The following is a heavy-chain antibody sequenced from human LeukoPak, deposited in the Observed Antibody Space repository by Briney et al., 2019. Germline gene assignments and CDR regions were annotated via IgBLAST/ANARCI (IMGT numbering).Heavy chain of an antibody. CDR2: IGRSGTTI. CDR3: AKDRGGSSQLGDAFDV. D-gene: IGHD2-15*01. CDR1: GFTFSDYY. V-gene: IGHV3-11*04. J-gene: IGHJ3*01. Sequence: GGSLRLSCAASGFTFSDYYMSWIRQVPGKGLEWVSYIGRSGTTIHYADSVKGRFTISWDNAKKSLYLQMNSLRAEDTAVYYCAKDRGGSSQLGDAFDVWGHGTMVTVSS.